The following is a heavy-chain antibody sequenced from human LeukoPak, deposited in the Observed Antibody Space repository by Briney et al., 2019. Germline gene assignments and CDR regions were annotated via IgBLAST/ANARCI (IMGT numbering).Heavy chain of an antibody. CDR1: GGSISSGGYY. CDR3: ARVATTGTNCDY. J-gene: IGHJ4*02. V-gene: IGHV4-31*03. D-gene: IGHD1-1*01. CDR2: IYYSGST. Sequence: PSQTLSLTCTVSGGSISSGGYYWSWIRQHPRKGLEWIGYIYYSGSTYYNPSLKSRVTISVDTSKNQFSLKLSSVTAADTAVYYCARVATTGTNCDYWGQGTLVTVSS.